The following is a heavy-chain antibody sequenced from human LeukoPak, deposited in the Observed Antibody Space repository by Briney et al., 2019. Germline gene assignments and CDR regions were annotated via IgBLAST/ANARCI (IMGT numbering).Heavy chain of an antibody. CDR2: ITTSSRYI. CDR1: AFTFSSFD. CDR3: ARADCSGSTCYLRRSWFDP. D-gene: IGHD2-2*01. J-gene: IGHJ5*02. Sequence: GGPLSLCGTASAFTFSSFDMNWVRQAPGKGLEWVSSITTSSRYIYYRDSVKGRFTISRDDAKNSLYLQMNSLRVEDTAVYYCARADCSGSTCYLRRSWFDPWGQGTLVTVSS. V-gene: IGHV3-21*01.